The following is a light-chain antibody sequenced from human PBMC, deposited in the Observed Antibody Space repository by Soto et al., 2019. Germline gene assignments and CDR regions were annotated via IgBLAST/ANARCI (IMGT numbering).Light chain of an antibody. V-gene: IGKV1-5*01. CDR2: DAS. Sequence: DIQMTQSPSTLSASVGDRVTITCRASQSIGSWLAWYQQKPGKAPRLLIYDASSLESGVPSRFSGSGSGTEFTLTISSRQPADFATYYCQQYNPYTWTFGHGTKVDIK. CDR3: QQYNPYTWT. J-gene: IGKJ1*01. CDR1: QSIGSW.